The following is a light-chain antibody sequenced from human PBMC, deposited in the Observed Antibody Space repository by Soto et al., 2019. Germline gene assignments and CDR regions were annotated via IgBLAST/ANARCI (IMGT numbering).Light chain of an antibody. CDR2: DVT. CDR1: GSDVGGYDY. CDR3: SAYTVSRTYV. Sequence: QSALTQPASVSGSPGQSITISCTGTGSDVGGYDYVSWYQQHPGKAPKLMIYDVTNRPSGVSNRFSGSKSGNTASLTISGLQGEDEADYYCSAYTVSRTYVFGTGTKVTVL. J-gene: IGLJ1*01. V-gene: IGLV2-14*03.